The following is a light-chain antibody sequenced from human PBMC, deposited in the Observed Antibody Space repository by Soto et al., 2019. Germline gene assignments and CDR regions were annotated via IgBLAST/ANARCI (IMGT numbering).Light chain of an antibody. CDR1: QSVGSY. CDR2: DAS. Sequence: EIVLTQSPATLSLSPGDRATLSCRASQSVGSYLAWYQQQPGQTPRLLIYDASNRATGIPARFSGSGSGTDFTLTISSLEPEDFAIYYCQQRSNWPPLTFGGGTKVEIK. J-gene: IGKJ4*01. CDR3: QQRSNWPPLT. V-gene: IGKV3-11*01.